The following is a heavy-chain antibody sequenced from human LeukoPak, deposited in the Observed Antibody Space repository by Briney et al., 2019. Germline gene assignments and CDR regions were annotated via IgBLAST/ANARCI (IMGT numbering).Heavy chain of an antibody. CDR2: INPNSGGT. J-gene: IGHJ5*02. CDR3: ARAADYGDYRNWFDP. D-gene: IGHD4-17*01. V-gene: IGHV1-2*02. Sequence: ASVKVSCKASGYTFTGYYMHWVRQAPGQGLEWMGWINPNSGGTNYAQKFQGRVTMTRDTSISTAYMELSTLRSEDTAVYYCARAADYGDYRNWFDPWGQGTLVTVSS. CDR1: GYTFTGYY.